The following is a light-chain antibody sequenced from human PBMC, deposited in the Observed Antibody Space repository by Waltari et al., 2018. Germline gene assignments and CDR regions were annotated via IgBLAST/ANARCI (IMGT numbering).Light chain of an antibody. J-gene: IGKJ2*01. V-gene: IGKV1-5*01. CDR3: QQYNSYSPYT. CDR1: QSISSW. Sequence: DIQMTQSPSTLSASVGDRVTITCRASQSISSWLAWYQQKPGKAPKVLIYDASGLESGVPSRFSGSGSGTEFTLTISSLQPDDFATYYCQQYNSYSPYTFGQGTKLEIK. CDR2: DAS.